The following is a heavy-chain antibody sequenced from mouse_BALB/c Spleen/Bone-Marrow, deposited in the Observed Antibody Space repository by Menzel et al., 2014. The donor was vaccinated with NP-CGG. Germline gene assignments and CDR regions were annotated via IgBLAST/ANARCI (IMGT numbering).Heavy chain of an antibody. D-gene: IGHD2-3*01. CDR2: ISSGTSTI. CDR1: GLTFSSFG. Sequence: EVQGVESGGGLVQPGGSRKLSCAASGLTFSSFGMHWVRQAPERGLEWVAYISSGTSTIYYADSVKGRFTISRDNPKNTLFLQMTSLRSEDTAMYYCARDDGYYIRNAMDYWGQGTSVTVSS. V-gene: IGHV5-17*02. CDR3: ARDDGYYIRNAMDY. J-gene: IGHJ4*01.